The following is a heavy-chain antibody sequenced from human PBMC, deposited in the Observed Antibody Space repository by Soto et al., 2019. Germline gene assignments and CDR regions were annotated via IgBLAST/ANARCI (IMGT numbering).Heavy chain of an antibody. Sequence: GESLKISCAASGFTFSSYGMHWVRQAPGKGLEWVAVIWYDGSNKYYADSVKGRFTISRDNSKNTLYLQMNSLRAEDTAVYYCARAGAYCSSTSCHLSAFDIWGQGTMVTVSS. D-gene: IGHD2-2*01. CDR1: GFTFSSYG. CDR2: IWYDGSNK. CDR3: ARAGAYCSSTSCHLSAFDI. J-gene: IGHJ3*02. V-gene: IGHV3-33*08.